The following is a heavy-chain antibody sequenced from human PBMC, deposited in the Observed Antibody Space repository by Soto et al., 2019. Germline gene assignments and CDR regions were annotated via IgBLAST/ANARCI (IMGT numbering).Heavy chain of an antibody. CDR3: ARGDCSSSSGYYFDY. J-gene: IGHJ4*02. CDR1: GGSISSSGYF. D-gene: IGHD2-2*01. CDR2: FDYSGNT. Sequence: QVQLQESGPGLVKPSQTLSLTCTVSGGSISSSGYFWSWIRQPPGKGLEWIGYFDYSGNTYYNPSLKSRVTISLDTSKNQFSLRLSSVTAADTAVYHCARGDCSSSSGYYFDYWGQGTLVTVSS. V-gene: IGHV4-30-4*01.